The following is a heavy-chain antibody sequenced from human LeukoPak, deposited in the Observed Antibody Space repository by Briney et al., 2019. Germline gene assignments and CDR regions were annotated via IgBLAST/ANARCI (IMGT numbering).Heavy chain of an antibody. CDR2: IFSNDEK. CDR1: GFSLSNARMG. J-gene: IGHJ4*02. D-gene: IGHD1-1*01. CDR3: ARIRPSGTTDLDY. V-gene: IGHV2-26*01. Sequence: SGPTLVNPTETLTLTCTVSGFSLSNARMGVSWIRQPPGKALEWLAHIFSNDEKSYSTSLKSRLTISKDTSESQVVLTMTNMDPVGTATYYCARIRPSGTTDLDYWGQGTLVTVSS.